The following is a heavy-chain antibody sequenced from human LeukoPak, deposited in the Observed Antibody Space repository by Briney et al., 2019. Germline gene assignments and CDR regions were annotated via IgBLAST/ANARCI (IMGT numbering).Heavy chain of an antibody. CDR2: IYYSGST. D-gene: IGHD3-10*01. J-gene: IGHJ6*02. Sequence: SETLSLTCAVSGGSISSHYWSWIRQHPGKGLEWIGYIYYSGSTYYNPSLKSRVTISVDTSKNQFSLKLSSVTAADTAVYYCARVFHYYGSGSYFNYYYGMDVWGQGTTVTVSS. CDR3: ARVFHYYGSGSYFNYYYGMDV. V-gene: IGHV4-31*11. CDR1: GGSISSHY.